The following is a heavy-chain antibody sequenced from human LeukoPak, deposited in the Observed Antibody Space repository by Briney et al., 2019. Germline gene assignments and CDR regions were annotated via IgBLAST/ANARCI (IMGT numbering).Heavy chain of an antibody. Sequence: SETLSLTCTVSGGSISSYYWSWLRQPPGKGLEWIGYIYYSGSTNYNPSLKSRVTISVDTSKNQFSLKLSSVTAADTAVYYCARVGAANEYYWGQGTLVTVSS. CDR2: IYYSGST. J-gene: IGHJ4*02. D-gene: IGHD1-1*01. CDR3: ARVGAANEYY. CDR1: GGSISSYY. V-gene: IGHV4-59*01.